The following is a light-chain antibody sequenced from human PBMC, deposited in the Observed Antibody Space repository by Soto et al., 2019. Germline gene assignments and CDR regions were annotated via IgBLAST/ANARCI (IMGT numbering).Light chain of an antibody. CDR1: QSVRSW. V-gene: IGKV1-5*03. Sequence: DIQMTQSPSTLSASVGDRVTITCRASQSVRSWLAWYQQKPGRAPNLLIYKASSLESGVPSRFSGSGSGTEFTLTISSLQPDDFATYYCQQYISYSPYTFGQGTKLEIK. CDR3: QQYISYSPYT. CDR2: KAS. J-gene: IGKJ2*01.